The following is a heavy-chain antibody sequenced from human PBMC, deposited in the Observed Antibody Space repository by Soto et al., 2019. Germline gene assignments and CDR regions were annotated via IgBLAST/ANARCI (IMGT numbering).Heavy chain of an antibody. J-gene: IGHJ6*02. Sequence: GASVKVSCKASGYTFTGYYMHWVRQAPGQGLEWMGWINPNSGGTNYAQKFQGWVTMTRDTSISTAHMELSRLRSDDTAVYYCARTYSSGIYGMDVWGQGTTVTVSS. CDR1: GYTFTGYY. D-gene: IGHD6-25*01. CDR3: ARTYSSGIYGMDV. CDR2: INPNSGGT. V-gene: IGHV1-2*04.